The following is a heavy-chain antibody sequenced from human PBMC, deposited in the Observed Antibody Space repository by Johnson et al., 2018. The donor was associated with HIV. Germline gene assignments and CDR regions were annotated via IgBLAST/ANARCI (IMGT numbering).Heavy chain of an antibody. J-gene: IGHJ3*02. CDR2: IYSGGST. CDR3: ARGTGTDDAFDI. V-gene: IGHV3-66*01. D-gene: IGHD1-1*01. Sequence: VHLVESGGGLVQPGGSLRLSCVGSGFTFSDYYMSWVRQAPGKGLEWVSVIYSGGSTYYADSVKGRFTISRDNSKNTLYLQMNSLRAEDTAVYYCARGTGTDDAFDIWGQGTMVTVSS. CDR1: GFTFSDYY.